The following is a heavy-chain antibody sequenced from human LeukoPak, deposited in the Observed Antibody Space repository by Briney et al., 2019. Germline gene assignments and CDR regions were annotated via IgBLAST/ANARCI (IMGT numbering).Heavy chain of an antibody. Sequence: PSETLSLTCTVSGGSISSYYWSWIRQPPGKGLEWIGYIYYSGSTNYNPSLKSRVTISVDTSKNQFSLKLSSVTAADTAVYYCARGFTDSSSWYLGYWGQGTLVTVSS. CDR2: IYYSGST. CDR3: ARGFTDSSSWYLGY. CDR1: GGSISSYY. V-gene: IGHV4-59*12. D-gene: IGHD6-13*01. J-gene: IGHJ4*02.